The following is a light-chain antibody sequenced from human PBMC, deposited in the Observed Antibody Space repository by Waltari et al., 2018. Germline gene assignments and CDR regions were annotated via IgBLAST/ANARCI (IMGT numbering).Light chain of an antibody. J-gene: IGLJ1*01. CDR1: RSDAGGYKY. CDR3: CSYAGSSIFYV. Sequence: QSALTQPASVSGAPGQSITISCTGTRSDAGGYKYFSWYQQHPGKAPKLMIYDVSKRPSGVSNRFSGSKSGNTASLTISGLQAEDEADYYCCSYAGSSIFYVFGTGTKVTVL. CDR2: DVS. V-gene: IGLV2-23*02.